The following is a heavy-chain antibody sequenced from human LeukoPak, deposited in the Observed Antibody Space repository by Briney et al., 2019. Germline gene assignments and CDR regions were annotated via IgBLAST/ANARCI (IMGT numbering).Heavy chain of an antibody. Sequence: PSETLSLTCSVSGGPISDYYWSWIRQSPAEGLEWIGYIYYSGGTGDTNYNPSLNIGVTISVDASKNQFSLKLTSVTAADTAVYYCARYRGNSNGGFDPWGQGTLVTVSS. CDR3: ARYRGNSNGGFDP. CDR1: GGPISDYY. D-gene: IGHD4-23*01. CDR2: IYYSGGTGDT. V-gene: IGHV4-59*01. J-gene: IGHJ5*02.